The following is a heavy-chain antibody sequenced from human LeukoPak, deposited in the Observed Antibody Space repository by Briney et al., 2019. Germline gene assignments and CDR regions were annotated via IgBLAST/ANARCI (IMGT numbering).Heavy chain of an antibody. V-gene: IGHV3-7*01. Sequence: GGSLRLSCAASGFTFSSYWMSWVRQAPGKGLERVANIKHDGSEKYYVDSVKGRFTISRDNAKDSLYLQMNSLRAQDTAVYYCARANSLGYWGQGTLVTVSS. CDR2: IKHDGSEK. J-gene: IGHJ4*02. CDR1: GFTFSSYW. CDR3: ARANSLGY. D-gene: IGHD2/OR15-2a*01.